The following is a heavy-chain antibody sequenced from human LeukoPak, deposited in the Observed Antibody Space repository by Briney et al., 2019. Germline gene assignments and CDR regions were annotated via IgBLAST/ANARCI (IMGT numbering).Heavy chain of an antibody. Sequence: ASVKVSCKASGYTFTSYYMHWVRQAPGQGLEWMGIINPSGGSTSYAQKFQGRVTITRNTSISTAYMELSRLRSEDTAVYYCAAGTTAPYYFDYWGQGTLVTVSS. CDR2: INPSGGST. J-gene: IGHJ4*02. CDR3: AAGTTAPYYFDY. V-gene: IGHV1-46*01. D-gene: IGHD6-13*01. CDR1: GYTFTSYY.